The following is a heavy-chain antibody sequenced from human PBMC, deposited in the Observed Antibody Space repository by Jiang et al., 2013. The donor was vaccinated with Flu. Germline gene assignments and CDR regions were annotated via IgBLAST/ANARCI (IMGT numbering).Heavy chain of an antibody. CDR3: ARAPPMAPTRGLNWFDP. D-gene: IGHD2-2*01. V-gene: IGHV1-69*01. J-gene: IGHJ5*02. Sequence: ISWVRQAPGQGLEWMGGIIPIFGTANYAQKFQGRVTITADESTSTAYMELSSLRSEDTAVYYCARAPPMAPTRGLNWFDPWGQGTLVTVSS. CDR2: IIPIFGTA.